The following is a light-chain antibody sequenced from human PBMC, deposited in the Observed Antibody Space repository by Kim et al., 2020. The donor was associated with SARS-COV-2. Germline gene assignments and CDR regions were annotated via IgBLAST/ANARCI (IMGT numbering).Light chain of an antibody. CDR3: QQYGSSLAIT. V-gene: IGKV3-20*01. J-gene: IGKJ5*01. Sequence: PGERATRSCRASQSVSSSYLAWYQQKPGQAPRLLIYGASSRATGIPDRFSGSGSGTDFTLTISRLEPEDFAVYYCQQYGSSLAITFGQGTRLEIK. CDR1: QSVSSSY. CDR2: GAS.